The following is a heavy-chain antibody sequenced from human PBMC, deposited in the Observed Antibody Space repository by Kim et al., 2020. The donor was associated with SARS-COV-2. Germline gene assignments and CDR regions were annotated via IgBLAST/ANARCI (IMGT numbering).Heavy chain of an antibody. CDR3: ATWGQSNIGWYNY. CDR1: GFTFSKYW. CDR2: ISNDGSDT. Sequence: GGSLRLSCVASGFTFSKYWMYWVRQVPGNGLVWISRISNDGSDTHYSDSVKGRFTVSRDNAKSTLYLHLNSLTVEDTAVYYCATWGQSNIGWYNYWGQGSLVTVSS. D-gene: IGHD6-19*01. J-gene: IGHJ4*02. V-gene: IGHV3-74*01.